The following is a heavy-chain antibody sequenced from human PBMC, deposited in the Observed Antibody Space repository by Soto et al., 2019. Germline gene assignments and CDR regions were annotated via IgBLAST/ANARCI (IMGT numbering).Heavy chain of an antibody. CDR3: ARVEATRYYGMDV. D-gene: IGHD1-26*01. CDR2: INHSGST. Sequence: SETLSLTCAVYGGSFSGYYWSWIRQPPGKGLEWIGEINHSGSTNSNPSLKSRVTISVDTSKNQFSLKLSSVTAADTAVYYCARVEATRYYGMDVWGQGTTVTVLL. V-gene: IGHV4-34*01. CDR1: GGSFSGYY. J-gene: IGHJ6*02.